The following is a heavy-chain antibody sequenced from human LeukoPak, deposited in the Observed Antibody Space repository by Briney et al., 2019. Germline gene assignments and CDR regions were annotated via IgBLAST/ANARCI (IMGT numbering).Heavy chain of an antibody. J-gene: IGHJ5*02. V-gene: IGHV4-59*01. CDR2: IYYSGST. Sequence: SETLSLTRTVSGGSISSYYWSWIRQPPGKGLEWIGYIYYSGSTNYNPSLRSRVTISVDTSKNQFSLKLSSVTAADTAVYYCARSPRYFDWLSDRSNWFDPWGQGTLVTVSS. CDR1: GGSISSYY. CDR3: ARSPRYFDWLSDRSNWFDP. D-gene: IGHD3-9*01.